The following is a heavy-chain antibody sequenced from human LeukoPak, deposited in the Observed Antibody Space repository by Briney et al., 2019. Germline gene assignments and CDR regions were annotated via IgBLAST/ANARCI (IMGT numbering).Heavy chain of an antibody. Sequence: GGSLRLSCAASGFTFSTYGMHWVRQAPGKGLEWVAFIRYDAINKYYADSMKGRFTISRDNSRNTLYLQMNSLRAEDTALYYCAKDGDTVSGTYYFDMDVWGKGTTVTISS. CDR1: GFTFSTYG. D-gene: IGHD1-26*01. CDR2: IRYDAINK. J-gene: IGHJ6*03. V-gene: IGHV3-30*02. CDR3: AKDGDTVSGTYYFDMDV.